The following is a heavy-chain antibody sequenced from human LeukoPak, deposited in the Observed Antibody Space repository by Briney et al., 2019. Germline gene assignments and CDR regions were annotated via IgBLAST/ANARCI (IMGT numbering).Heavy chain of an antibody. D-gene: IGHD2-2*01. Sequence: SETLSLTCTVSGGSISSSNFYWGWIRQPPGKGLEWIGNIYYSGSTYYNPSLKSRVTISVDTSKNQFSLKLSSVTAADTAVYHCARVVPAAPEYFQYWGQGTLVTVSS. CDR3: ARVVPAAPEYFQY. CDR2: IYYSGST. CDR1: GGSISSSNFY. V-gene: IGHV4-39*01. J-gene: IGHJ1*01.